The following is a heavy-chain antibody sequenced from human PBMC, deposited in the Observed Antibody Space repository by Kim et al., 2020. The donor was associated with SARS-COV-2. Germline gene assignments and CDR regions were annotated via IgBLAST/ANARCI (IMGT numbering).Heavy chain of an antibody. V-gene: IGHV3-15*01. CDR3: TTEIEGWNYLLRYFDL. D-gene: IGHD1-7*01. CDR1: GFTFSNAW. Sequence: GGSLRLSCAASGFTFSNAWMSWVRQAPGKGLEWVGRIKSKTDGGTTDYAAPVKGRFTISRDDSKNTLYLQMNSLKTEDTAVYYCTTEIEGWNYLLRYFDLWCRGTLVTVSS. CDR2: IKSKTDGGTT. J-gene: IGHJ2*01.